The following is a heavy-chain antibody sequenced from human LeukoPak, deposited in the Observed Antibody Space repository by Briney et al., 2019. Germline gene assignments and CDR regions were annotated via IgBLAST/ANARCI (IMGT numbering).Heavy chain of an antibody. J-gene: IGHJ4*02. D-gene: IGHD5-24*01. V-gene: IGHV4-59*01. CDR1: GVSITSYY. CDR2: IYYSGTT. Sequence: SETLSLTCTVSGVSITSYYWSWIRQPPGKGRECIGYIYYSGTTYYNPSLKSRVTISVDTSKNQFSLKLSSVTAADTAVYYCARVRRDGYNSPDYWGQGTLVTVSS. CDR3: ARVRRDGYNSPDY.